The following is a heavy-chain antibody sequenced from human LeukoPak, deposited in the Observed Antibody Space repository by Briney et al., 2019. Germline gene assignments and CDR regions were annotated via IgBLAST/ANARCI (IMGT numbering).Heavy chain of an antibody. Sequence: GASVKVSCKASGYTFTGYYMHWVRQAPGQGLEWMGWINPNSGGTNYAQKVQGRVTMTRDTSISTAYMELSRLRSDDTAVYYCARPPTQYNWNYAVNWFEPWGQGTLVTVSS. V-gene: IGHV1-2*02. CDR3: ARPPTQYNWNYAVNWFEP. D-gene: IGHD1-7*01. J-gene: IGHJ5*02. CDR1: GYTFTGYY. CDR2: INPNSGGT.